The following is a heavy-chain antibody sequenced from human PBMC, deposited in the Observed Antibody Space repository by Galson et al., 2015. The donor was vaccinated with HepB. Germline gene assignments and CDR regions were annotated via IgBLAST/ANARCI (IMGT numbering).Heavy chain of an antibody. Sequence: SLRLSCAASGFTFSSYAMSWVRQAPGKGLEWVSAISGSGGSTYYADSVKGRFTISRDNSKNTLYLQMNSLRAEDTAVYYCAKIRGSGSYYNPDDAFDIWGQGTMVTVSS. CDR3: AKIRGSGSYYNPDDAFDI. D-gene: IGHD3-10*01. J-gene: IGHJ3*02. CDR2: ISGSGGST. V-gene: IGHV3-23*01. CDR1: GFTFSSYA.